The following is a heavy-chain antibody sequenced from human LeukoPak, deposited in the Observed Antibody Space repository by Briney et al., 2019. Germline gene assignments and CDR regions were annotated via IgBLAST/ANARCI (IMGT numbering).Heavy chain of an antibody. CDR3: ATEYSY. D-gene: IGHD2/OR15-2a*01. CDR2: IYSDATT. Sequence: PGGSLRLSCAASGFTVSSNYMSWVRQAPGKGLEWVSLIYSDATTYYADSVKGRFTISRDNSKNTLYLQMNSLRAEDTAVYYCATEYSYWGQGTLVTVSS. CDR1: GFTVSSNY. V-gene: IGHV3-66*01. J-gene: IGHJ4*02.